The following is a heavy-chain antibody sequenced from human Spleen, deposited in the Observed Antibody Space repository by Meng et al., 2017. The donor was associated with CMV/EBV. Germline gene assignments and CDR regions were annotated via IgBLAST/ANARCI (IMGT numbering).Heavy chain of an antibody. D-gene: IGHD2-21*02. V-gene: IGHV4-4*02. CDR3: ARIERRRILKYCGSDCSTTDY. CDR2: IYHSGST. CDR1: GGSISSSNL. Sequence: QVQLQESGPGLVKPSGTLSLTCAVSGGSISSSNLWTWVRQVPGKGLEWIGEIYHSGSTNYNPSLKSRVTISVDKFKNQFSLKLGSVTAADTAVYYCARIERRRILKYCGSDCSTTDYWAREPWSPSPQ. J-gene: IGHJ4*02.